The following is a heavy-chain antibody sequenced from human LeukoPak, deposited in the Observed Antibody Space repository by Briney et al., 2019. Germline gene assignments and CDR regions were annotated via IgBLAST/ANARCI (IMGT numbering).Heavy chain of an antibody. CDR1: GFTFDDYA. V-gene: IGHV3-9*01. CDR3: ARAARADSSGYYSPFSR. CDR2: ISWNSGSI. D-gene: IGHD3-22*01. Sequence: GGSLRLSCAASGFTFDDYAMHWVRQAPGKGLEWVSGISWNSGSIGYADSVKGRFTISRDNAKNSLYLQMNSLRAEDTALYYCARAARADSSGYYSPFSRWGQGTLVTVSS. J-gene: IGHJ4*02.